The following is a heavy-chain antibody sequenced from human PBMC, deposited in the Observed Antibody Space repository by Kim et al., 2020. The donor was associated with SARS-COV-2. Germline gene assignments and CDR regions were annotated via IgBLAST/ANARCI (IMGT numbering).Heavy chain of an antibody. CDR1: GFTFSSYW. V-gene: IGHV3-74*01. CDR2: INSDGSST. J-gene: IGHJ6*02. D-gene: IGHD3-22*01. Sequence: GGSLRLSCAASGFTFSSYWMHWVRQAPGKGLVWVSRINSDGSSTSYADSVKGRFTISRDNAKNTLYLQMNSLRAEDTAVYYCARDRVVINPTDYYYYGMDVWGQGTTVTVSS. CDR3: ARDRVVINPTDYYYYGMDV.